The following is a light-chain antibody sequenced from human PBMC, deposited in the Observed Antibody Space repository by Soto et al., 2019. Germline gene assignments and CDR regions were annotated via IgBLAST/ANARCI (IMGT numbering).Light chain of an antibody. CDR1: TGAVTSGHF. J-gene: IGLJ2*01. Sequence: QAVVTQEPSLTVSPGGTVTLTCGSSTGAVTSGHFPSWFQQKPGQAPRTLIYDTSNRQSWTPARFSGSLLGGKAALTLSGAQHEDEAEYYCFLSYSAAVVIGGGTKLTVL. CDR2: DTS. CDR3: FLSYSAAVV. V-gene: IGLV7-46*01.